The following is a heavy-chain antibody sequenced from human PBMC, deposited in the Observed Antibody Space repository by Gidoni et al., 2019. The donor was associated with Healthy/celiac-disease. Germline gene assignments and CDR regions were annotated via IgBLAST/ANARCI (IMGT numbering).Heavy chain of an antibody. D-gene: IGHD3-9*01. CDR1: GFTFSIYA. Sequence: EVQLLESGGGLVQPGGSLRLSCAASGFTFSIYAMSWVRQAPGKGLEWVSAISGSGGSTYYADSVKGRFTISRDNSKNTLYLQMNSLRAEDTAVYYCAKGLNILTGYYTAFDIWGQGTMVTVSS. CDR2: ISGSGGST. V-gene: IGHV3-23*01. CDR3: AKGLNILTGYYTAFDI. J-gene: IGHJ3*02.